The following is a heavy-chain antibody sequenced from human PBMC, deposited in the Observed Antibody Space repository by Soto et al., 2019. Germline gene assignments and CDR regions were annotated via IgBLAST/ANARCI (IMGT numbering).Heavy chain of an antibody. J-gene: IGHJ5*02. CDR2: IKSKTDGGTT. CDR3: TTDSLVLRFLEWAFDP. D-gene: IGHD3-3*01. CDR1: GFTFSNAW. V-gene: IGHV3-15*01. Sequence: EVQLVESGGGLVKPGGSLRLSCAASGFTFSNAWMSWVRQAPGKGLEWVGRIKSKTDGGTTDYAAPVKGRFTISRDDSKNTLYPQMNSLKTEDTAVYYCTTDSLVLRFLEWAFDPWGQGTLVTVSS.